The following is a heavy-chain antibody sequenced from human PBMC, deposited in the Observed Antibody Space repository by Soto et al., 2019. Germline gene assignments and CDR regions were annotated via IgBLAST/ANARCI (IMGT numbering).Heavy chain of an antibody. CDR1: GYTFTSYG. CDR3: AWIAAAGKNFDY. CDR2: ISAYNGHT. V-gene: IGHV1-18*04. D-gene: IGHD6-13*01. Sequence: ASVKVSCKASGYTFTSYGISWVRQAPGQGLEWMGWISAYNGHTNYAQKLQGRVTMTTDTSTSTAYMELRSLRSDDTAVYYCAWIAAAGKNFDYWGQGTLVTVSS. J-gene: IGHJ4*02.